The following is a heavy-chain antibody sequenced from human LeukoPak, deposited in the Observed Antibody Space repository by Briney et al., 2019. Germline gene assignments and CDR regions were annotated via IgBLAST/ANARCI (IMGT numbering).Heavy chain of an antibody. CDR1: GYTFTGYY. CDR2: INPNNGGT. J-gene: IGHJ3*02. V-gene: IGHV1-2*04. CDR3: ARELMITFGGVIVPRPSDAFDI. Sequence: ASVKVSCKASGYTFTGYYMHWVRQAPGQGLEWMGWINPNNGGTNYAQKFQGWVTMTRDTSISTAYMELSRLRSDDTAVYYCARELMITFGGVIVPRPSDAFDIWGQGTMVTVSS. D-gene: IGHD3-16*02.